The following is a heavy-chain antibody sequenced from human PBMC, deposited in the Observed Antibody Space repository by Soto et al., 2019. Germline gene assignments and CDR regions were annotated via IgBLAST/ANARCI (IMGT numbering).Heavy chain of an antibody. V-gene: IGHV1-18*01. J-gene: IGHJ4*02. Sequence: QVQLVQSGAEVKKPGASVKVSCKTSGYTFTSYHISWVRQAPGQGLEWMGWISDYNTNTNYAQKFQGRVTMTTDTLTSTAYQELRSLRSDDTAVYYCARDTPPTDYWGQGTLVTVSS. CDR3: ARDTPPTDY. CDR1: GYTFTSYH. CDR2: ISDYNTNT.